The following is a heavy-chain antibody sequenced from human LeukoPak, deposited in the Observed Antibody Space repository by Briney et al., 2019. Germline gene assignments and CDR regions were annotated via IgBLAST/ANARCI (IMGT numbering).Heavy chain of an antibody. CDR3: AKDSEDSSGYYYSPPHAFDI. D-gene: IGHD3-22*01. CDR1: GFTFSSYW. Sequence: PGGSLRLSCAASGFTFSSYWMHWVRQAPGKGLVWVSRINSDGSSTSYADSVKGRFTISRDNAKNTLYLQMNSLRVEDTAVYYCAKDSEDSSGYYYSPPHAFDIWGQGTMVTVSS. CDR2: INSDGSST. V-gene: IGHV3-74*01. J-gene: IGHJ3*02.